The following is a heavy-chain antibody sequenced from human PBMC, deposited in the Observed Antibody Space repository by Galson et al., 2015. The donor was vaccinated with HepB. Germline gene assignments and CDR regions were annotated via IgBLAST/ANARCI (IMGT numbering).Heavy chain of an antibody. V-gene: IGHV6-1*01. Sequence: CAISGDSVSSNSAAWNWIRQSPSRGLEWLGRTYYRSKWYNDYAVSVKSRITINPDTSKNQFSLQLNSVTPEDTAVYYCARYVVVPAATLYYYYYGMDVWGQGTTVTVSS. CDR3: ARYVVVPAATLYYYYYGMDV. J-gene: IGHJ6*02. D-gene: IGHD2-2*01. CDR2: TYYRSKWYN. CDR1: GDSVSSNSAA.